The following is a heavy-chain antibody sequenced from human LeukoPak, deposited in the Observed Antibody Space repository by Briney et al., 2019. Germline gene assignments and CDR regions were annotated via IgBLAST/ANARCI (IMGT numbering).Heavy chain of an antibody. CDR1: RGSISSSSYY. CDR3: ARDFSSSSTVYYYYMDV. J-gene: IGHJ6*03. V-gene: IGHV4-39*07. CDR2: VYYSGST. Sequence: SETLSLTCTVSRGSISSSSYYWGWIRQPPGKGLEWIGSVYYSGSTYYSPSLKSRVTISLDTSKNQFSLKLSSVTAADTAIYYCARDFSSSSTVYYYYMDVWGKGTTVTVSS. D-gene: IGHD6-6*01.